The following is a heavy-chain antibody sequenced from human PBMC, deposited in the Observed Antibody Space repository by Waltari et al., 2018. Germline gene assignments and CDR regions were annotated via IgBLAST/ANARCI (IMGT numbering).Heavy chain of an antibody. J-gene: IGHJ3*02. Sequence: HLVESGGGVVQPGGSLRLSCAASGFTFRYFGMHWVRQAPGKGLEWVVFIRYDGSNQEDVDSVKGRFSISRDNARNTVYLQMNSLRVEDTAVYYCAKDRGGGYGGRRPDAFDIWGEGTRVIVSS. CDR2: IRYDGSNQ. V-gene: IGHV3-30*02. CDR1: GFTFRYFG. CDR3: AKDRGGGYGGRRPDAFDI. D-gene: IGHD3-10*01.